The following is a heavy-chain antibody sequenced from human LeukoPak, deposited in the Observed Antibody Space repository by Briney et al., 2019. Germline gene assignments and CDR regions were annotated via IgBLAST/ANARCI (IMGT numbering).Heavy chain of an antibody. Sequence: ASVKVSCKASGYTFTSYAMHWVRQAPGQRLEWMGWINAGNGNTKYSQKFQGRVTITRDSSASTAYMELSSLRSEDTAVYYCARVLYYDILTGPFDYWGQGTLVTVSS. D-gene: IGHD3-9*01. CDR3: ARVLYYDILTGPFDY. V-gene: IGHV1-3*01. CDR2: INAGNGNT. CDR1: GYTFTSYA. J-gene: IGHJ4*02.